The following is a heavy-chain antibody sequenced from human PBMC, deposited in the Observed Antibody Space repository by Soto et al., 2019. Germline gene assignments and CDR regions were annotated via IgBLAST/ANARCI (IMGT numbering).Heavy chain of an antibody. CDR1: GYTFTSYG. D-gene: IGHD3-22*01. V-gene: IGHV1-18*01. CDR3: AREYYYDSSGYYGAFDS. CDR2: ISAYNGNT. Sequence: ASVKVSCKASGYTFTSYGSSWVRQAPGQGLEWMGWISAYNGNTNYAQKLQGRVTMTTDTSTSTAYMELRSLRSDDTAVYYCAREYYYDSSGYYGAFDSWGQGTMVTVSS. J-gene: IGHJ3*02.